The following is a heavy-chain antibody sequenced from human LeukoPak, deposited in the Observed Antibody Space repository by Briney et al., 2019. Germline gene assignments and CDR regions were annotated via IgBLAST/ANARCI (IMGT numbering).Heavy chain of an antibody. D-gene: IGHD3-9*01. J-gene: IGHJ4*02. V-gene: IGHV3-23*01. CDR1: GFIFSNYA. CDR2: ISGRSDNT. Sequence: GGSLRLSCGASGFIFSNYAMYWVRQAPGKGLEWVSAISGRSDNTYYADSVKGRFTLSRDSSKNTLYLQMNSLRADDTAVYYCAKWGDYDVLTGYYVSDFWGQGTLVTVSS. CDR3: AKWGDYDVLTGYYVSDF.